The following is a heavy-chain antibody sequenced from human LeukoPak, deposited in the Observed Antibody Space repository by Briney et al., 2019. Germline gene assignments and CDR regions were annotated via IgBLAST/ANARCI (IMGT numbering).Heavy chain of an antibody. Sequence: ASVKVSCKASGYTFSSYAISWVRQAPGQGREWRGWISANKGNTNYAQKLQGRVTMTTDTSTRTAYMELRSLRSDDTAVYYCARDDAPLILGGYSYGYGAAGYWGQGTLVTVSS. J-gene: IGHJ4*02. CDR2: ISANKGNT. CDR3: ARDDAPLILGGYSYGYGAAGY. D-gene: IGHD5-18*01. CDR1: GYTFSSYA. V-gene: IGHV1-18*01.